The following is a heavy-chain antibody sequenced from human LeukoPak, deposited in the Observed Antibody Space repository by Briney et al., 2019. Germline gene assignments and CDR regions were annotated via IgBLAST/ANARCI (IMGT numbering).Heavy chain of an antibody. J-gene: IGHJ5*02. D-gene: IGHD2-21*02. Sequence: SETLSLTRTVSGGSISSSSYYWGWIRQPPGKGLEWIGSIYYSGSTYYNPSLKSRATISVDTSKNQISLKLSSVTAADTAVYYCARQVAYCGGDCYLNWFDPWGQGTLVTVSS. CDR2: IYYSGST. CDR1: GGSISSSSYY. V-gene: IGHV4-39*01. CDR3: ARQVAYCGGDCYLNWFDP.